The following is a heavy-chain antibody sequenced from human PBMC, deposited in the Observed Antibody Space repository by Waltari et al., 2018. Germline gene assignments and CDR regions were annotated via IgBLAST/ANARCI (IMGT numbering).Heavy chain of an antibody. CDR2: IHYSGST. J-gene: IGHJ5*02. CDR1: GGSISSSSFY. Sequence: QLQLQESGPGLVKPSETLSLTCTVSGGSISSSSFYWGWIRQPPGKGLEWIGSIHYSGSTYYSPSLKSRVTMSVDTSKGQFSLKLSSVTAAGTAVYYCARRDGYSYATSGWFDPWGQGTLVIVSS. D-gene: IGHD5-18*01. V-gene: IGHV4-39*01. CDR3: ARRDGYSYATSGWFDP.